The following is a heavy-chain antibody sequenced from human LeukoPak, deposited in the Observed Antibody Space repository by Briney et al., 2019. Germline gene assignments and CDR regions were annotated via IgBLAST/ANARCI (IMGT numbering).Heavy chain of an antibody. J-gene: IGHJ1*01. Sequence: GGSLRLSCAASEFSVGSNYMTWVRQAPGKGLEWVSLIYSGGSTYYADSVKGRFTISRDNSKNTLYLQMNSLRAEDTAVYYCAREVRYSSWYTFQNWGQGTLVTVSS. CDR2: IYSGGST. D-gene: IGHD6-13*01. CDR3: AREVRYSSWYTFQN. CDR1: EFSVGSNY. V-gene: IGHV3-66*01.